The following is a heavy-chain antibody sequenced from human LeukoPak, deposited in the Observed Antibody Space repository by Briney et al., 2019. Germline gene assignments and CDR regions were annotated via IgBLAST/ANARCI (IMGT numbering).Heavy chain of an antibody. CDR1: GGSISDYY. D-gene: IGHD4-23*01. J-gene: IGHJ2*01. CDR3: ARHFSSVDWYFDL. CDR2: NYSSGRT. V-gene: IGHV4-59*08. Sequence: SETLSLTCSVSGGSISDYYWSWIRQSPGKGLEWIGYNYSSGRTMYNASLKTRVTISLDTSRNQFSLRLKSVTAADTAVFYCARHFSSVDWYFDLWGRGTLVTVSS.